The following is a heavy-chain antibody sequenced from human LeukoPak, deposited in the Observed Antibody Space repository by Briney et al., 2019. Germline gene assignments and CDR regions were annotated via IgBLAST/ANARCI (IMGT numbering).Heavy chain of an antibody. D-gene: IGHD2-2*01. V-gene: IGHV4-59*08. CDR3: ARQTYQLLLGFDP. CDR1: GGSISSYY. CDR2: IYYSGST. J-gene: IGHJ5*02. Sequence: SETLSLTCTVSGGSISSYYWSWIRQPPGKGLEWIGYIYYSGSTNYNPSLKSRVTISVDTSKNQFSLKLSSVTAADTAVYYCARQTYQLLLGFDPWGQGTLVTVSS.